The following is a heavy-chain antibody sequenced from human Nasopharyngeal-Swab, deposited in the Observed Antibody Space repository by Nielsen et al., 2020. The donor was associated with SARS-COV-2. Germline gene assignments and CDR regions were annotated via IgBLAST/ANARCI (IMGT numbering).Heavy chain of an antibody. V-gene: IGHV3-23*01. CDR1: GFTFSSYA. CDR3: ARDKVVVVPAAIYYYGMDV. CDR2: ISGSGGST. J-gene: IGHJ6*02. Sequence: GGSLRLSCDASGFTFSSYAMSWVRQAPGKGLEWVSAISGSGGSTYYADSVKGRFTISRDNAKNTLYLQMNSLRAEDTAVYYCARDKVVVVPAAIYYYGMDVWGQGTTVTVSS. D-gene: IGHD2-2*01.